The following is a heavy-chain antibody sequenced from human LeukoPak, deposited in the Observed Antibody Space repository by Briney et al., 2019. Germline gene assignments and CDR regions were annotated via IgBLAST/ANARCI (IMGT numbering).Heavy chain of an antibody. D-gene: IGHD4/OR15-4a*01. CDR1: GGSINSRSDY. CDR2: IYYSGST. CDR3: ARRPGEYGGNDFDY. V-gene: IGHV4-39*01. Sequence: PSETLSLTCTVPGGSINSRSDYWGWIRQPPGKGLEWIGSIYYSGSTHYNPSLKSRVTMSIDTSKNQFSLKLSSVTAADTAVYYCARRPGEYGGNDFDYWGQGTLVTVSS. J-gene: IGHJ4*02.